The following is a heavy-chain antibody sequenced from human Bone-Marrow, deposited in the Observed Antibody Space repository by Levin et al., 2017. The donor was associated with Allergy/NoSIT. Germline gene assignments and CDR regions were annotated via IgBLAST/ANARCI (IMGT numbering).Heavy chain of an antibody. CDR3: AREGGYTSGWYDAFDI. D-gene: IGHD6-19*01. CDR1: GGSLSGYY. J-gene: IGHJ3*02. V-gene: IGHV4-59*01. Sequence: AGGSLRLSCTISGGSLSGYYWNWIRQPPGQGLEWLGYIYYGWITNYTPSLKSRLTISVDTYKNQFSLRLTSVTSADTAVYYCAREGGYTSGWYDAFDIWGQGTMVTVSS. CDR2: IYYGWIT.